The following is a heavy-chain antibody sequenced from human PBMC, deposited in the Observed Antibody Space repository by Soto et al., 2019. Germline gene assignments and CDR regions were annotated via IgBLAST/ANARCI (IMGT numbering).Heavy chain of an antibody. V-gene: IGHV4-30-4*01. J-gene: IGHJ5*02. D-gene: IGHD2-2*01. CDR3: AKEKISTSCCNWFDH. Sequence: SETLSLTCTVSGGSISSGDYYWSWIRQPPGKGLEWIGYIYYSGSTYYNPSLKSRVTISVDTSKNQFSLKLSSVTAADTAVYYCAKEKISTSCCNWFDHWGQGTLVTVSS. CDR2: IYYSGST. CDR1: GGSISSGDYY.